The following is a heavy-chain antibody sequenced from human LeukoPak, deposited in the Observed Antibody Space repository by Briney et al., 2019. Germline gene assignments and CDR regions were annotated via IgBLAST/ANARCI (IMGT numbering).Heavy chain of an antibody. Sequence: GGSLRLSCAASGFTFSSYAMSWVRQAPGKGLESVSIISGSGGSTYYADSVKGRFTISRDNSKNSLYLQMNSLKTEDTAVYYCTRRYNYDSSGYYYVRDAFDIWGQGTMVTVSS. CDR1: GFTFSSYA. J-gene: IGHJ3*02. D-gene: IGHD3-22*01. CDR2: ISGSGGST. CDR3: TRRYNYDSSGYYYVRDAFDI. V-gene: IGHV3-23*01.